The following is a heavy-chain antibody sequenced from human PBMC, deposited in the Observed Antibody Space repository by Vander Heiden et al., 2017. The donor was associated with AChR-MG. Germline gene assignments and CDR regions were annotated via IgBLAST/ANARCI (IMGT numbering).Heavy chain of an antibody. CDR1: GGTFSSYA. D-gene: IGHD3-3*01. CDR3: ARDWRKGVYFDY. Sequence: QVQLVQSGAEGKKPGSSVKVSCKASGGTFSSYAISWVRQAPGQGLEWMGGIIPIIGTANSAQKFQGRVTITADESTSTAYMELSSLRSEDTAVYYCARDWRKGVYFDYWGQGTLVTVSS. CDR2: IIPIIGTA. J-gene: IGHJ4*02. V-gene: IGHV1-69*01.